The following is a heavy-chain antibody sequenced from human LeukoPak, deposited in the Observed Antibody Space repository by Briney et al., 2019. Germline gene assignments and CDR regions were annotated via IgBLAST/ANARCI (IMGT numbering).Heavy chain of an antibody. CDR1: GGSINSYY. J-gene: IGHJ4*02. Sequence: SETLSLTCTVSGGSINSYYWSWIRQPPGKGLEWIGYVYYTGSTNYSPSLKSRVTISVDTSENQLSLKLTSVTAADTAVYYCAREDSSSRFDYWGQGSLVTVSS. CDR2: VYYTGST. CDR3: AREDSSSRFDY. D-gene: IGHD6-13*01. V-gene: IGHV4-59*01.